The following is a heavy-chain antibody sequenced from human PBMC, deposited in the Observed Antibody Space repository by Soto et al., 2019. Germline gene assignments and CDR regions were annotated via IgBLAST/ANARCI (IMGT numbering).Heavy chain of an antibody. CDR2: ISTYNGNT. CDR1: GYTFTSDG. V-gene: IGHV1-18*04. J-gene: IGHJ4*02. D-gene: IGHD5-12*01. Sequence: QGQLVQSGADVKKPGASVKVSCKASGYTFTSDGISWVRQAPGQGLEWKGWISTYNGNTKFAQKLQGRLTMTTDTSTRPVYMELRSLSSDDTAVYYCAAGAWQVRGYGGPLAYWGQGTLLTVSA. CDR3: AAGAWQVRGYGGPLAY.